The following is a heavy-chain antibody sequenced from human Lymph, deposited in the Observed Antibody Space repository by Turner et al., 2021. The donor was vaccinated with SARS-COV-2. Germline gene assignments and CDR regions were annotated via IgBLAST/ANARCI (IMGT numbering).Heavy chain of an antibody. CDR3: AGVGPGGFDY. CDR2: INPSGDST. V-gene: IGHV1-46*01. J-gene: IGHJ4*02. CDR1: GYTFTSYY. D-gene: IGHD2-15*01. Sequence: QVQLVQSGAEVKKPGASVKVSCTASGYTFTSYYMHWVRQAPGQGLEWMGIINPSGDSTSYAQKFEDRVTMTRDTSTSTVYMELSSLRSEDTAVYDCAGVGPGGFDYWGQGTPVTVSS.